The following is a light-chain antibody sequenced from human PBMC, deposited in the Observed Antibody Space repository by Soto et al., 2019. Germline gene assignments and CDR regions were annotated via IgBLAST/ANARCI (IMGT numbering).Light chain of an antibody. J-gene: IGKJ4*01. Sequence: DIVLTQSPGTLSLSPGERATLSCRASQSVSSTYLAWYQQNPGQAPRLLIYGASSRATGIPDMFSGSGSGTDFTLTISRLEREDFAVYYCQQYGSSPLTFGGGTKVEIK. V-gene: IGKV3-20*01. CDR1: QSVSSTY. CDR2: GAS. CDR3: QQYGSSPLT.